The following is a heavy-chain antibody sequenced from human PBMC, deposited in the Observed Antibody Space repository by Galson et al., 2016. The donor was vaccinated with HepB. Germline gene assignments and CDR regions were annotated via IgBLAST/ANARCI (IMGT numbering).Heavy chain of an antibody. J-gene: IGHJ4*02. V-gene: IGHV3-74*01. D-gene: IGHD1-26*01. CDR3: AREYKRVGASLNY. Sequence: SLRLSCAGSGFSISDYWIHWVRQAPGKGLAWVSRINERGSVWGYADSVKGRFTISKDNVKNTVYLQMTSLSAEDTAIYYCAREYKRVGASLNYWGQGTLVTVFS. CDR1: GFSISDYW. CDR2: INERGSVW.